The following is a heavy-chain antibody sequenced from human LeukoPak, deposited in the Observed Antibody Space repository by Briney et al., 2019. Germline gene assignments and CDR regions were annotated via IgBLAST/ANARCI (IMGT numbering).Heavy chain of an antibody. J-gene: IGHJ4*02. V-gene: IGHV1-2*02. CDR3: ARAEAGIDY. CDR2: INPNSGGT. Sequence: ASVKVSCKASGYTFTSYYMHWVRQAPGQGLECMGWINPNSGGTNYAQKFQVRVTMTRDTSISTAYMELSRLRSDETAVSYCARAEAGIDYWGPGTLVTVSS. CDR1: GYTFTSYY.